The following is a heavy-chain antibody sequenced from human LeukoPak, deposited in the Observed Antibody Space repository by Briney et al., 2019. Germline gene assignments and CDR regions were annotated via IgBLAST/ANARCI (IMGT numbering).Heavy chain of an antibody. D-gene: IGHD4-17*01. Sequence: SETLSLACTVSGGSIRSYYWSWIRQPPGKGLEWIGYIYYSGSTNYNPSLKSRVSISVDTSKNQFSLKLSSVTAADTAVYYCARTGSTVTMLYPFDHWGQGTLVTVSS. CDR2: IYYSGST. CDR3: ARTGSTVTMLYPFDH. CDR1: GGSIRSYY. J-gene: IGHJ4*02. V-gene: IGHV4-59*01.